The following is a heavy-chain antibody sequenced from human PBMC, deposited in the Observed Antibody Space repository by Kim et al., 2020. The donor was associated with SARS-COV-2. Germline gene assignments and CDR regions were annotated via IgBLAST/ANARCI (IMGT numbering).Heavy chain of an antibody. CDR3: AKSVIGGSTIDY. D-gene: IGHD2-15*01. CDR1: GFTFSSYG. CDR2: ISYDGSNK. J-gene: IGHJ4*02. Sequence: GGSLRISCAASGFTFSSYGMHWVRQAPGKGLEWVAVISYDGSNKYYADSVKGRFTISRDNSKNTLYLQMNSLRAEDTAVYYCAKSVIGGSTIDYWGQGTLVTVSS. V-gene: IGHV3-30*18.